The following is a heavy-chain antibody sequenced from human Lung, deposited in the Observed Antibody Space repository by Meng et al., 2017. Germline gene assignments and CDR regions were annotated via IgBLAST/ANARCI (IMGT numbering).Heavy chain of an antibody. Sequence: GESLKIPRKGPGYRFSTYWIAWVRQMPGKGLKWMGIIYPGDSDTRYSPSYQGQVTFSADESISTAYLQWNSLKASDTAMYYCARRYYYDGTSYFDSWGQGTLVTVSS. V-gene: IGHV5-51*01. CDR2: IYPGDSDT. J-gene: IGHJ4*02. D-gene: IGHD3-22*01. CDR3: ARRYYYDGTSYFDS. CDR1: GYRFSTYW.